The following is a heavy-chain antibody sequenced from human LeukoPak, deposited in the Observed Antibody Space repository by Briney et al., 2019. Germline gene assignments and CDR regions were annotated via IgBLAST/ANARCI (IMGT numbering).Heavy chain of an antibody. CDR2: IKSQTSGGTI. Sequence: PGGSLRLSCAASGFGFSGAWMSWVRQAPGEGLEWVGRIKSQTSGGTIDYAAPVKGRFTTSRDDSKNTLYLQMDGLQSEDTAVYYCTTYAAARPDYFHYWGQGTLVTVSS. V-gene: IGHV3-15*01. J-gene: IGHJ4*02. CDR3: TTYAAARPDYFHY. CDR1: GFGFSGAW. D-gene: IGHD6-6*01.